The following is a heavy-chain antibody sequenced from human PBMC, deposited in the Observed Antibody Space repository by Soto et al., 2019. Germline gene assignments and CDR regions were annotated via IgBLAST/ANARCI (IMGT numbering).Heavy chain of an antibody. CDR1: GFTFSSHG. J-gene: IGHJ6*02. CDR2: IWADGSNV. V-gene: IGHV3-33*01. D-gene: IGHD6-6*01. Sequence: GGSLRLSCAASGFTFSSHGIHWVRQAPGKVLEWVAFIWADGSNVEYADSVKGRFTISRDSSKNTVDLQMNSLRAEDTAVYSCARDGQQLVPYGLDAWGQGTTVTVSS. CDR3: ARDGQQLVPYGLDA.